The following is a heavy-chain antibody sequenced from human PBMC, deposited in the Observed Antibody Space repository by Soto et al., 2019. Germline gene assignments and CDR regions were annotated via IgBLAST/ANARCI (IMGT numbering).Heavy chain of an antibody. J-gene: IGHJ4*02. CDR3: ARDGNTAPGYCSGGSCSLTRRKFDY. Sequence: SETLSLTCTVSGGSISSGDYYWSWIRQPPGKGLEWIGYIYYSGSTYYNPSLKSRVTISVDTSKNQFSLKLSSVTAADTAVYYCARDGNTAPGYCSGGSCSLTRRKFDYWGQGTLVTVSS. CDR2: IYYSGST. CDR1: GGSISSGDYY. D-gene: IGHD2-15*01. V-gene: IGHV4-30-4*01.